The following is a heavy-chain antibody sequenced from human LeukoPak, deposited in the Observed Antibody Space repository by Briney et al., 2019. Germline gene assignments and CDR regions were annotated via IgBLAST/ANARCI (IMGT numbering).Heavy chain of an antibody. V-gene: IGHV3-66*01. J-gene: IGHJ2*01. D-gene: IGHD3-10*01. CDR2: IYSGGST. Sequence: GGSLRLSCAASGFTVSSNYMSWVRQAPGRGLEWVSVIYSGGSTYYADSVKGRFTISRDNSKNTLYLQMNSLRAEDTAVYYCARVLGGSGSYYNEGYFDLWGRGTLVTVSS. CDR1: GFTVSSNY. CDR3: ARVLGGSGSYYNEGYFDL.